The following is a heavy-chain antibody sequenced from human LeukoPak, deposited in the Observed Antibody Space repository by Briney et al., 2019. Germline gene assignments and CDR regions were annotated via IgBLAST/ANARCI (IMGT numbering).Heavy chain of an antibody. D-gene: IGHD3-22*01. CDR1: GYSISSGYY. Sequence: SETLSLTCTVSGYSISSGYYWGWIRQPPGKGLEWIGSIYHSGSTYYNPSLKSRVTISVDTSKNQFSLKLSSVTAADTAVYYCASNYYDSSGYYYPDYWGQGTLVTVSS. CDR3: ASNYYDSSGYYYPDY. CDR2: IYHSGST. J-gene: IGHJ4*02. V-gene: IGHV4-38-2*02.